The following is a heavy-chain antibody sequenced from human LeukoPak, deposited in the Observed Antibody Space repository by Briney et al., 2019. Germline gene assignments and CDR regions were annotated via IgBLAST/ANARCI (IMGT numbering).Heavy chain of an antibody. D-gene: IGHD2-21*02. CDR1: GGTFSSYA. J-gene: IGHJ4*02. V-gene: IGHV1-69*13. Sequence: ASVTVSCKASGGTFSSYAISWVRQAPGQGLEWVGGIIPIFGTANYAQKFQGRVTITADESTSTAYMELSSLGSEDTAVYYCARGWGGDCYHVHWGQGTLVTVSS. CDR3: ARGWGGDCYHVH. CDR2: IIPIFGTA.